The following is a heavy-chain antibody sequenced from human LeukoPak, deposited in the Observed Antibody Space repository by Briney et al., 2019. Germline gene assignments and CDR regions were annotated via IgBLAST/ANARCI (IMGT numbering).Heavy chain of an antibody. CDR2: IIPILGIA. Sequence: SVKVSCKASGGTFSSHTISWVRQAPGQGLEWMGRIIPILGIANYAQKFQGRVTITADKSTSTAYMELSSLRSEDTAVYYCASRYCSSTSCYTLSAFDIWGQGTMVTVSS. D-gene: IGHD2-2*02. V-gene: IGHV1-69*02. J-gene: IGHJ3*02. CDR3: ASRYCSSTSCYTLSAFDI. CDR1: GGTFSSHT.